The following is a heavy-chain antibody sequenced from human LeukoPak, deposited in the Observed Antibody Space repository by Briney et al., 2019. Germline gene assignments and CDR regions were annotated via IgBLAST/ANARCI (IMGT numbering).Heavy chain of an antibody. CDR3: ARAVLEHCAGGSCYRWFDP. D-gene: IGHD2-15*01. J-gene: IGHJ5*02. CDR1: GFTFSTYG. CDR2: NSGGSS. V-gene: IGHV3-23*01. Sequence: GGSLRLSCAVSGFTFSTYGVYWVRQAPGKGLEWVSSNSGGSSYYADSVKGRFTISRDNSKNTVYLQMNSLSAGDAAIYYCARAVLEHCAGGSCYRWFDPWGQGTLVAVSS.